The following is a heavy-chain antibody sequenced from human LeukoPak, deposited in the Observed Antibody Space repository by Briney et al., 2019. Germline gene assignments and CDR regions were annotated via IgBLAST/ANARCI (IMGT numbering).Heavy chain of an antibody. CDR1: GGSISSSSYY. V-gene: IGHV4-39*01. J-gene: IGHJ4*02. D-gene: IGHD3-22*01. Sequence: PSETLSLTCTVSGGSISSSSYYWGWIRQPPGKGLEWIGSIYYSGSTYYNPSLKSRATISVDTSKNQFSLKLSSVTAADTSVYYCARHAPYYYDSTGYSTWGQGTLVTVSS. CDR3: ARHAPYYYDSTGYST. CDR2: IYYSGST.